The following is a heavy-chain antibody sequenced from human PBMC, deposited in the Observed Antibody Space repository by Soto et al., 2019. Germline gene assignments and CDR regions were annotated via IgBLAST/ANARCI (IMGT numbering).Heavy chain of an antibody. V-gene: IGHV1-3*01. CDR2: INAGNGNT. CDR1: GYTFTSYA. Sequence: ASVKVSCKASGYTFTSYAMHWVRQAPGQRLEWMGWINAGNGNTKYSQKFQGRVTITRDTSASTAYMELSSLRSEDTAVYYCARTRLWFGDPHLYGMGVWGQGTTVTVSS. CDR3: ARTRLWFGDPHLYGMGV. J-gene: IGHJ6*02. D-gene: IGHD3-10*01.